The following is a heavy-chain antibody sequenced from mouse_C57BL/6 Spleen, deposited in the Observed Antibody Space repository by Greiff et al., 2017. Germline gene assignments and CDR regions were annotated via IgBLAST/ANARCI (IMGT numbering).Heavy chain of an antibody. CDR1: GYAFSSSW. D-gene: IGHD4-1*01. V-gene: IGHV1-82*01. J-gene: IGHJ1*03. CDR3: ARSGSNWYFDV. Sequence: QVQLQQSGPELVKPGASVKISCKASGYAFSSSWMNWVKQRPGKGLEWIGRIYPGDGDTNYNGKFKGKATLTADKSSSTAYMQLSSLTSEDSAVDFCARSGSNWYFDVWGTGTTVTVSS. CDR2: IYPGDGDT.